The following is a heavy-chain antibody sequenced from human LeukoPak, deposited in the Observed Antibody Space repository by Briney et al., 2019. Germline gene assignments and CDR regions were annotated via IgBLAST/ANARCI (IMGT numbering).Heavy chain of an antibody. CDR1: GFTFSSYA. CDR3: ATTGTTSGFDY. D-gene: IGHD1-1*01. J-gene: IGHJ4*02. Sequence: GGSLRLSCAASGFTFSSYAMHWVRQAPGKGLEWVAVISYDGSNKYYADSVKSRFTISRDNSKNTLYLQMNSLRAEDTAVYYCATTGTTSGFDYWGQGTLVTVSS. V-gene: IGHV3-30*04. CDR2: ISYDGSNK.